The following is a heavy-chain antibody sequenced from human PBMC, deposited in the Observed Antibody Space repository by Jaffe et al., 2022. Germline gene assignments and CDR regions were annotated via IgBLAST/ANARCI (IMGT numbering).Heavy chain of an antibody. V-gene: IGHV1-2*06. D-gene: IGHD3-16*02. CDR3: ARVNRFGSRPDYDYIWGSYRYTSSVGNDAFDI. Sequence: QVQLVQSGAEVKKPGASVKVSCKASGYTFTGYYMHWVRQAPGQGLEWMGRINPNSGGTNYAQKFQGRVTMTRDTSISTAYMELSRLRSDDTAVYYCARVNRFGSRPDYDYIWGSYRYTSSVGNDAFDIWGQGTMVTVSS. CDR1: GYTFTGYY. CDR2: INPNSGGT. J-gene: IGHJ3*02.